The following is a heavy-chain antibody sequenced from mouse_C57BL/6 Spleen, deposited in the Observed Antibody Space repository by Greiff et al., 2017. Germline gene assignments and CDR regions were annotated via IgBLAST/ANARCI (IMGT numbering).Heavy chain of an antibody. CDR2: IDPSASYT. D-gene: IGHD4-1*01. Sequence: VQLQQPGAELVKPGASVKLSCKASGYTFTSYWMQWVKQRPGQGLEWIGEIDPSASYTNYNQKFKGKATLTVDTSSSTAYMQLSSLTSEDSAVYYCARSTRWDEDWGQGTTLTVSS. CDR3: ARSTRWDED. V-gene: IGHV1-50*01. J-gene: IGHJ2*01. CDR1: GYTFTSYW.